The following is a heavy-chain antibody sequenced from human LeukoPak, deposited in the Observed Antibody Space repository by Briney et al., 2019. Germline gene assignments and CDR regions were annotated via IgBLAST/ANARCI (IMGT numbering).Heavy chain of an antibody. Sequence: SVKVSCKASGGTLSKYGISWLRQAPGQGLEWMGRIIPIFGPALYAPQFKGRVTITADTSTETAYVEVTSLISEDTAVYFCATDPHSDFWTGYYWDSWGQGTLVTVSS. D-gene: IGHD3/OR15-3a*01. CDR1: GGTLSKYG. CDR2: IIPIFGPA. V-gene: IGHV1-69*06. J-gene: IGHJ4*02. CDR3: ATDPHSDFWTGYYWDS.